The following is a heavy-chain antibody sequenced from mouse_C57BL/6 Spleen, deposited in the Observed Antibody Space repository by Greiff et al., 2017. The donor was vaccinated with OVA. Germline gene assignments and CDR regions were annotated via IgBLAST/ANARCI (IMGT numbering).Heavy chain of an antibody. Sequence: QVQLKQPGAELVRPGTSVKLSCKASGYTFTSYWMHWVKQRPGQGLEWIGVIDPSDSYTNYNQKFKGKATLTVDTSSSTAYMQLSSLTSEDSAVYYCARERDGYYDYWGQGTTLTVSS. CDR2: IDPSDSYT. CDR3: ARERDGYYDY. CDR1: GYTFTSYW. V-gene: IGHV1-59*01. D-gene: IGHD2-3*01. J-gene: IGHJ2*01.